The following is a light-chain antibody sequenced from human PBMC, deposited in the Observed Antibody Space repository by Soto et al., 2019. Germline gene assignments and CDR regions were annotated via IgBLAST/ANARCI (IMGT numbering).Light chain of an antibody. CDR1: QSVSTN. V-gene: IGKV3-15*01. CDR2: GAS. Sequence: EIVMTQSPATLSVSPGERATLSRRASQSVSTNLAWYQQRPGQAPRLLIYGASTRATGIPARFSGSGSGTEFTLTISSLQSEDFATYYCQQGNSFPITFGQGTRLEIK. CDR3: QQGNSFPIT. J-gene: IGKJ5*01.